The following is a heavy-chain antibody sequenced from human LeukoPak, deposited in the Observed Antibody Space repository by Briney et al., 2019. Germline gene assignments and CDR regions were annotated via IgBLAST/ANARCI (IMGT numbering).Heavy chain of an antibody. CDR2: IYHSGST. CDR1: GGSFSGYY. Sequence: SETLSLTCAVYGGSFSGYYWSWIRQPPGKGLEWIGSIYHSGSTYYNPSLKSRVTISVDTSKNQFSLKLSSVTAADTAVYYCARALTQLERQQWWFDPWGQGTLVTVSS. D-gene: IGHD1-1*01. J-gene: IGHJ5*02. CDR3: ARALTQLERQQWWFDP. V-gene: IGHV4-34*01.